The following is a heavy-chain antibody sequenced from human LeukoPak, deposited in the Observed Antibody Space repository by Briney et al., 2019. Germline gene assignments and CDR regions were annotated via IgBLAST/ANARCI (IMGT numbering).Heavy chain of an antibody. CDR2: INNDGSST. CDR1: GFTFSTYW. J-gene: IGHJ5*02. D-gene: IGHD6-13*01. CDR3: TRDRAGTGSGWFDP. V-gene: IGHV3-74*01. Sequence: GGSLRLSCAASGFTFSTYWMHWVRQAPGKGLVWVSRINNDGSSTRYADSGKGRFTISRDNAKNTLYLQMNSLRAEDTAVYYCTRDRAGTGSGWFDPWGQGTLVTVSS.